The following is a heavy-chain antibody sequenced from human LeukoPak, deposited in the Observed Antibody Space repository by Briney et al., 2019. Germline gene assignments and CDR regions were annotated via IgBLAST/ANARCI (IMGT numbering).Heavy chain of an antibody. CDR2: ISGGGDAT. D-gene: IGHD3-10*01. Sequence: GGSLRLSCAASGFTFDDYAMHWVRQAPGKGLEWVSTISGGGDATYYADSVKGRLTISRDNSKNTLYLQMNSLRVEDTAVYYCARDSSMLRGPLVIYYFDFWGQGTLVTVSS. CDR1: GFTFDDYA. J-gene: IGHJ4*02. V-gene: IGHV3-23*01. CDR3: ARDSSMLRGPLVIYYFDF.